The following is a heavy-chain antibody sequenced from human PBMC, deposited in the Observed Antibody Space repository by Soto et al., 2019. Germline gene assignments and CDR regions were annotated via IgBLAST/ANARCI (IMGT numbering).Heavy chain of an antibody. D-gene: IGHD4-17*01. J-gene: IGHJ6*02. CDR2: ISYDGSNK. CDR3: AKGLPRYGDDVYYYGMDV. CDR1: GFTFSSYG. V-gene: IGHV3-30*18. Sequence: GGSLRLSCAASGFTFSSYGMHWVRQAPGKGLEWVAVISYDGSNKYYADSVKGRFTISRDNSKNTLYLQMNSLRAEDTAVYYCAKGLPRYGDDVYYYGMDVWGQGTTVTVSS.